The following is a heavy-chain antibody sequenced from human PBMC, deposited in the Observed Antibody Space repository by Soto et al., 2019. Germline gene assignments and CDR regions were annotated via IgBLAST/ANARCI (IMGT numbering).Heavy chain of an antibody. V-gene: IGHV1-2*02. CDR3: AAAAIPVAGRHPDF. J-gene: IGHJ4*02. CDR2: INPNNGVT. D-gene: IGHD6-19*01. Sequence: GASVSLCKASGYMFTGFYLHWVRQAPGQGLEWMGWINPNNGVTTYAKNFQGRVTMTRDSSISTAYMELSSLRSDDTAVYFCAAAAIPVAGRHPDFWGQGTVVTVSS. CDR1: GYMFTGFY.